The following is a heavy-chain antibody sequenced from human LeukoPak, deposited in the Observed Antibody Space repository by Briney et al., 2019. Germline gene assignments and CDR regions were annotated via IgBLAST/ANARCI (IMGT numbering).Heavy chain of an antibody. J-gene: IGHJ4*02. V-gene: IGHV3-21*01. CDR2: ISSSSYI. CDR3: ARDLYLGIAPY. D-gene: IGHD6-13*01. CDR1: GFTFSSYS. Sequence: PGGSLRLSCAASGFTFSSYSMNWARQAPGKGLEWVSSISSSSYIYYADSVKGRFTISRDNAKNSLYLQMNSLRAEDTAVYYCARDLYLGIAPYWGQGTLVTVSS.